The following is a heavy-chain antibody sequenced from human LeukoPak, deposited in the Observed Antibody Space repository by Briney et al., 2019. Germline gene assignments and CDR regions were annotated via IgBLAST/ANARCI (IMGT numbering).Heavy chain of an antibody. D-gene: IGHD6-19*01. CDR2: ISGSSSYI. CDR3: ARDSPVADVFDI. J-gene: IGHJ3*02. Sequence: GGSLRLSCAASGFTFSSYEMNWVRQAPGKGLEWISYISGSSSYIYHADSVKGRFTVSRDNAKNSLYLQMNSLRAEDTAVFYCARDSPVADVFDIWGQGTMVTVSS. CDR1: GFTFSSYE. V-gene: IGHV3-48*03.